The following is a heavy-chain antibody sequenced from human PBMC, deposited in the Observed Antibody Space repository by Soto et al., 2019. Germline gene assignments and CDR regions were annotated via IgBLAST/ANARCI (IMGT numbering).Heavy chain of an antibody. CDR2: INPNSGGT. CDR3: ARAIGSGYYPFDY. CDR1: GYTFTGYY. J-gene: IGHJ4*02. D-gene: IGHD3-22*01. Sequence: ASVKVSCKASGYTFTGYYMHWVRQAPGQGLEWMGWINPNSGGTNYAQKFQGWVTMTRDTSISTAYMELSRLRSDDTAVYYCARAIGSGYYPFDYWGQGTLLTVSS. V-gene: IGHV1-2*04.